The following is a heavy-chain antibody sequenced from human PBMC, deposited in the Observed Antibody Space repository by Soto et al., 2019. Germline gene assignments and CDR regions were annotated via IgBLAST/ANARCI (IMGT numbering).Heavy chain of an antibody. V-gene: IGHV1-18*01. J-gene: IGHJ5*02. CDR3: AREPFGRFDP. Sequence: QVQVVQSGDEVKETGASVRVSCKTSGYSFTAYGISWVRQAPGQGLEWMGWISCYNGKTKYAQKFQGRVTITADDSTTTAYMELSSLRSDDTAVYYCAREPFGRFDPWGQGTLVTVSS. D-gene: IGHD3-10*01. CDR2: ISCYNGKT. CDR1: GYSFTAYG.